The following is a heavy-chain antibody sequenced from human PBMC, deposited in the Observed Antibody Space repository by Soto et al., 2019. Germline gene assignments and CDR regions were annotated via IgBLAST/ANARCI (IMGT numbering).Heavy chain of an antibody. Sequence: GGSLRLSCAASGFTFSSYDMHWVRQATGKGLEWVSAIGTAGDTYYPGSVKGRFTISRENAKNSLYLQMNSLRAGDTAVYYCARANSSSWYGYYYYYYYMDVWGKGTTVTVSS. CDR3: ARANSSSWYGYYYYYYYMDV. CDR2: IGTAGDT. D-gene: IGHD6-13*01. CDR1: GFTFSSYD. J-gene: IGHJ6*03. V-gene: IGHV3-13*01.